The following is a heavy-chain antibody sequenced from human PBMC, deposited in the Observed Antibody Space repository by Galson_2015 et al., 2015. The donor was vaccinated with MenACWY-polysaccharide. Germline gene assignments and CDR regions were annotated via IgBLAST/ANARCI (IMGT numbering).Heavy chain of an antibody. J-gene: IGHJ4*02. V-gene: IGHV5-51*01. D-gene: IGHD2-21*01. CDR2: INPGDSDT. CDR3: ARQGKLVSLDY. CDR1: GYSFTNYW. Sequence: SGAEVKKPGESLKISCKGSGYSFTNYWIVWVRQMPGKGLEWMGIINPGDSDTRFSPSFQGQVTISTDKSITTAYLHWSSLKASDTAMYYCARQGKLVSLDYWGQGTLVTVSS.